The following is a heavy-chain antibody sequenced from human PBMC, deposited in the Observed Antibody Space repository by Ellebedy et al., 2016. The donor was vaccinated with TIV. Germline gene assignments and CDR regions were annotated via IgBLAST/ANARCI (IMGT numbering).Heavy chain of an antibody. CDR1: GFTFSSYG. CDR2: ISYDGSNK. Sequence: PGGSLRLSCAASGFTFSSYGMHWVRQAPGKGLEWVAVISYDGSNKYYADSVKGRFTISRDNSKNTLYLQMNSLRAEDTAVYYCAREGLGYCSGGSCYPLTNPPDYWGQGTLVTVSS. CDR3: AREGLGYCSGGSCYPLTNPPDY. D-gene: IGHD2-15*01. V-gene: IGHV3-30*03. J-gene: IGHJ4*02.